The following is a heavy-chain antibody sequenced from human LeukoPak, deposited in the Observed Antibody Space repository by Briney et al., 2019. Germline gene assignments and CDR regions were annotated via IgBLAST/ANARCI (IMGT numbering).Heavy chain of an antibody. CDR2: MWYDGSNK. CDR1: GFTFTTYG. J-gene: IGHJ4*02. Sequence: GGSLRLSCAASGFTFTTYGMHWVRQAPGKGLEWVAIMWYDGSNKYSTDSVKGRFTISSDNSKNTLYLEMNSLRAEDTAVYYCARDNYDSSGYYFDWGQGTLVTVSS. CDR3: ARDNYDSSGYYFD. D-gene: IGHD3-22*01. V-gene: IGHV3-33*01.